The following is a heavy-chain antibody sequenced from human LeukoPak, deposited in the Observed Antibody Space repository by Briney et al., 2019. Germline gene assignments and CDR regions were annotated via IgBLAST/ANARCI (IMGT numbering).Heavy chain of an antibody. CDR1: GGSISSSSYY. V-gene: IGHV4-39*01. CDR2: IYYSGST. J-gene: IGHJ4*02. D-gene: IGHD2-2*01. Sequence: PSETLSLTCTVSGGSISSSSYYWGWIRQPPGKGLEWIGSIYYSGSTYYNPSLKSRVTISVDTSKNQFSLKLSSVTAADTAVYYCAGIVGYCSSTSCYAPVGYWGQGTLVTVSS. CDR3: AGIVGYCSSTSCYAPVGY.